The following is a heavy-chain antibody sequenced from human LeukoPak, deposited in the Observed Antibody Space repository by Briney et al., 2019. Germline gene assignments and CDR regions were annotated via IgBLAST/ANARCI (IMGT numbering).Heavy chain of an antibody. D-gene: IGHD5-12*01. V-gene: IGHV4-39*01. CDR3: ARLRIWWGGFDY. J-gene: IGHJ4*02. CDR2: IYYSGST. Sequence: KGLEWIGSIYYSGSTYYNPSLKSRVTISVDTSKNQFSLKLSSVTAADTAVYYCARLRIWWGGFDYWGQGTLVTVSS.